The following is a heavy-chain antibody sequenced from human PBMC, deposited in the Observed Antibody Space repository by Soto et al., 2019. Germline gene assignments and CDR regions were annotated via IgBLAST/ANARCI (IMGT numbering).Heavy chain of an antibody. D-gene: IGHD6-13*01. J-gene: IGHJ5*01. V-gene: IGHV5-51*01. CDR1: GYSFTSYW. CDR2: IYPGDSVN. Sequence: PGKSLKITCKGSGYSFTSYWIGWVRQMPAKSLEWIGSIYPGDSVNRYSRWFQGKVTISADKSISTAYLQCSSLKASDTAMYYCARQDSSPWGFDSWAQGTLVTVSS. CDR3: ARQDSSPWGFDS.